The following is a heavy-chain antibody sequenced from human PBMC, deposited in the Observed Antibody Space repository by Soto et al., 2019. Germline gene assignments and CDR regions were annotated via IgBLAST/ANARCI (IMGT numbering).Heavy chain of an antibody. CDR1: GGSFSDYY. Sequence: SETLSLTCAVYGGSFSDYYWSWIRQPPGKGLEWIGEINHSGSTNYNPSLKSRVTISVDTSKNQFSLKLSSVTAADTAVYYCARGRLAELLRDYYYYYMDVWGKGTTVNVSS. CDR2: INHSGST. CDR3: ARGRLAELLRDYYYYYMDV. D-gene: IGHD2-15*01. V-gene: IGHV4-34*01. J-gene: IGHJ6*03.